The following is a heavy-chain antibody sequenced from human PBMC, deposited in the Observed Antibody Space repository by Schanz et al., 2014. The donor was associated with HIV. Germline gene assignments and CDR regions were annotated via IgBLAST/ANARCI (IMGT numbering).Heavy chain of an antibody. CDR3: ARGGLQWHPEWFDL. V-gene: IGHV3-53*01. Sequence: EVQLVESGGGLIQRGGSLRLSCAASGFAVSSNFLNWVRQTPGKGLEWVSFTSSDGTTYYADSVKGRFTVSGDTSKNTVDLQMNSLRAEDTAVYYCARGGLQWHPEWFDLWGQGTLVSVSS. CDR1: GFAVSSNF. CDR2: TSSDGTT. D-gene: IGHD4-4*01. J-gene: IGHJ5*02.